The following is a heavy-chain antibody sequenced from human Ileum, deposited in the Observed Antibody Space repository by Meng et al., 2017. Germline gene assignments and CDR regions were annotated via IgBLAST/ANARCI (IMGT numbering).Heavy chain of an antibody. D-gene: IGHD2-15*01. J-gene: IGHJ4*02. V-gene: IGHV4-59*01. CDR3: ARHEFSSKVYFDY. CDR2: VFFSGST. CDR1: RGSISGYY. Sequence: LRLSCTVSRGSISGYYWSWIRQTPEKGLEWLGYVFFSGSTFYNPSLRSRLSLSVDTSKSLLSLSLASLTAADTAVYYCARHEFSSKVYFDYWGQGILVTVSS.